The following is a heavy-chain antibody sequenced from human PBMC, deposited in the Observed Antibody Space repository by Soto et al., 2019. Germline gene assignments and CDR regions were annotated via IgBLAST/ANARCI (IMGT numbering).Heavy chain of an antibody. CDR2: INTANGDT. CDR1: GYTFTSYG. D-gene: IGHD6-13*01. Sequence: QVQLVQSGTEVKKPGASVKVSCKASGYTFTSYGIHWVRQAPGQRLEWMGWINTANGDTKYSPKFQGRVTITRDTSASTAYMELSSLRSEDTAGYYCVRRHVSATGIDWFDPWGQGTLVTVSS. V-gene: IGHV1-3*04. J-gene: IGHJ5*02. CDR3: VRRHVSATGIDWFDP.